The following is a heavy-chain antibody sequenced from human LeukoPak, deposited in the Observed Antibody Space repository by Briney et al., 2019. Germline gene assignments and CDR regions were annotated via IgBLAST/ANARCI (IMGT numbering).Heavy chain of an antibody. CDR3: ARSEGTTVTMFDY. V-gene: IGHV3-30-3*01. J-gene: IGHJ4*02. CDR2: IPYGGSNN. CDR1: GFXFSNYP. Sequence: GGSLRLSCAASGFXFSNYPIHWVRQAPGKGREWVAVIPYGGSNNYYSDSVKGRFTISRDNSKNTLYLQMNSLRPEDTAVYYCARSEGTTVTMFDYWGQGTLVTVSS. D-gene: IGHD4-17*01.